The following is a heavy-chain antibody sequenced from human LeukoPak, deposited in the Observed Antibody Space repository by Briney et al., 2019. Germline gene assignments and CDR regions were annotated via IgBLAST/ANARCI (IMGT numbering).Heavy chain of an antibody. CDR1: GFIFSSYA. J-gene: IGHJ4*02. D-gene: IGHD2-2*01. Sequence: GGSLRLSCAASGFIFSSYAMSWVRQAPGKGLEWVSGISGSAGSTYYADSVKGRFTISRDYSKNTLHLQMNSLRVEDTAVYYCVKDGGTYQLPKMCYFDYWGQGALVTVSS. CDR2: ISGSAGST. CDR3: VKDGGTYQLPKMCYFDY. V-gene: IGHV3-23*01.